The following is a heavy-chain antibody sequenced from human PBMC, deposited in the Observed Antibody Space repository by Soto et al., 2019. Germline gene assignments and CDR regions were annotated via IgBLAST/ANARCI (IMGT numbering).Heavy chain of an antibody. CDR2: ISSSSSYT. J-gene: IGHJ4*02. V-gene: IGHV3-11*06. Sequence: GGSLRLSCAASGFTFSDYYMSWIRQAPGKGLEWVSYISSSSSYTNYADSMKGRFTVSRDNAKNSVYLDMNSLSAEDTAVYYCARESEDLTSNFDYWGQGTLVTVSS. CDR1: GFTFSDYY. CDR3: ARESEDLTSNFDY.